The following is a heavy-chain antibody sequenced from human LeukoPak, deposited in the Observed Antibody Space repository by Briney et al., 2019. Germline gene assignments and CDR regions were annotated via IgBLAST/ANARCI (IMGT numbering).Heavy chain of an antibody. CDR3: ARALYCSGGSCYSFDY. Sequence: GGSLRLSCAASGFTFSDYYMSWIRQAPGKGLEWVSYISSSSSYTNYADSVKGRFTISRDNAKNSLYLQMNSLRAEDTAVYYCARALYCSGGSCYSFDYWGQGTLVTVSS. V-gene: IGHV3-11*06. CDR1: GFTFSDYY. J-gene: IGHJ4*02. CDR2: ISSSSSYT. D-gene: IGHD2-15*01.